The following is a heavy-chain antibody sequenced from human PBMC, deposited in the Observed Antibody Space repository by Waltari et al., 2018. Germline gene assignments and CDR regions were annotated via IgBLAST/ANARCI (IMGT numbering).Heavy chain of an antibody. CDR2: IWYDGSNK. Sequence: QVQLVESGGGVVQPGRSLRLSCAASGFTFSSYGMHWVRQAPGKGLEWVAVIWYDGSNKYYADSVKGRFTISRDNSKNTLYLQMNSLRAEDTAVYYCAKGVDGDLPADYWGQGTLVTVSS. J-gene: IGHJ4*02. CDR3: AKGVDGDLPADY. D-gene: IGHD4-17*01. CDR1: GFTFSSYG. V-gene: IGHV3-33*06.